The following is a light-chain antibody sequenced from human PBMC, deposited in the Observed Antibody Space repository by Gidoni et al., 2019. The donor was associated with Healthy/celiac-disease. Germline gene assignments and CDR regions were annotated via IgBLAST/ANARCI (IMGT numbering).Light chain of an antibody. Sequence: EVRLTQSPGTLSLSPGERATLPCRASQSVSSSYLAWYQQKPGQAPRLLIYGASSRATGIPDRFSGSGSETEFTLTTGRLEPEDLAVYYCQQDGSSQTFGQGTKLEIK. CDR3: QQDGSSQT. V-gene: IGKV3-20*01. J-gene: IGKJ2*01. CDR2: GAS. CDR1: QSVSSSY.